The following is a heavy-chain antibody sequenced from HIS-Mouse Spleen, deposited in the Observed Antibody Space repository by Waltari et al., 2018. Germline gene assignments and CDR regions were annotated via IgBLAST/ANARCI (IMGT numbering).Heavy chain of an antibody. CDR1: GFHFGSHS. D-gene: IGHD7-27*01. V-gene: IGHV3-21*01. CDR2: ISSSSSYI. Sequence: EVQLVQSGGGLVKPGGSRRPSCAASGFHFGSHSMNWVRQAPGKGLEWVSSISSSSSYIYYADSVKGRFTISRDNAKNSLYLQMNSLRAEDTAVYYCARRLLTGDAFDIWGQGTMVTVSS. CDR3: ARRLLTGDAFDI. J-gene: IGHJ3*02.